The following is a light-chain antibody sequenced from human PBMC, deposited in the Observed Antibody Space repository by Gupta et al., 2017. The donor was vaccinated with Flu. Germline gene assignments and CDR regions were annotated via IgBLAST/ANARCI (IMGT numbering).Light chain of an antibody. CDR2: AAS. CDR1: QGISSY. V-gene: IGKV1-9*01. Sequence: DIQLTQSPSFLSASVGDRVTITCRASQGISSYLAWYQQKPGKAPKLLIHAASTLQSGVPSRFSGSGSGTEFTLTISSLQPEDLATYYCQQLNSYPRTFGQGTKLEIK. J-gene: IGKJ2*01. CDR3: QQLNSYPRT.